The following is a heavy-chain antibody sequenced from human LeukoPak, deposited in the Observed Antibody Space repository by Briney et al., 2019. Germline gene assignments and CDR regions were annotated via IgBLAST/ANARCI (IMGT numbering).Heavy chain of an antibody. CDR3: ARGVRGVIIPFDY. V-gene: IGHV3-21*01. J-gene: IGHJ4*02. Sequence: GGSLRLSCAASGFTFSSYSMNWVRQAPGKGLEWVSSISSSSSYIYYADSVKGRFTISRDNAKNSLYLQMNSLRAEDTAVYYCARGVRGVIIPFDYWGQGTLVTVSS. CDR2: ISSSSSYI. CDR1: GFTFSSYS. D-gene: IGHD3-10*01.